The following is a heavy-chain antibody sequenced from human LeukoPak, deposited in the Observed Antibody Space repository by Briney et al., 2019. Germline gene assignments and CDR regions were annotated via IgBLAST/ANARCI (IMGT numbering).Heavy chain of an antibody. CDR3: ARDFLRTADY. D-gene: IGHD2/OR15-2a*01. CDR1: GFTLSSYG. CDR2: IQYDGSNK. J-gene: IGHJ4*02. V-gene: IGHV3-30*02. Sequence: GGSLRLSCAASGFTLSSYGIHWVRQAPGKGLEWVAFIQYDGSNKYYADSVRGRFTISRDNSQNTLYLQMNSLRAEDTAVYYCARDFLRTADYWGQGTLVTVSS.